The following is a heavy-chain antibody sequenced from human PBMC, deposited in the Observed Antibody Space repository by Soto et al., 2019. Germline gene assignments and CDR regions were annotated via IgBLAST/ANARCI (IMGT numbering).Heavy chain of an antibody. CDR1: GFSLTTSGVG. CDR2: IYWDDDK. V-gene: IGHV2-5*02. CDR3: AHIVLRTVFGLVTTTAIYFDF. D-gene: IGHD3-3*01. J-gene: IGHJ4*02. Sequence: QITLNESGPTVVRPTETLTLTCRFSGFSLTTSGVGVGWIRQSPGKAPEWLALIYWDDDKRYSASLKSRLTITKATSKNQVVLTVSDLDPTDTATYYCAHIVLRTVFGLVTTTAIYFDFWGQGTPVAVSS.